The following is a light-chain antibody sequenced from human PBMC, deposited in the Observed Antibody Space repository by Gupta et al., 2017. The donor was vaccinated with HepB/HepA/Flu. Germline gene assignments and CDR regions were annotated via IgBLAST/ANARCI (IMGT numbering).Light chain of an antibody. CDR3: QQYNNWPRT. J-gene: IGKJ1*01. Sequence: EIVMTQSPATLSVSPGERATLSCRASQSVSSNLAWYQQKPGQVPRLLIYGASTRATCIPARFSGSGSGTEFALTISSLQSEDFAVYYCQQYNNWPRTFGQGTKVEIK. CDR2: GAS. V-gene: IGKV3-15*01. CDR1: QSVSSN.